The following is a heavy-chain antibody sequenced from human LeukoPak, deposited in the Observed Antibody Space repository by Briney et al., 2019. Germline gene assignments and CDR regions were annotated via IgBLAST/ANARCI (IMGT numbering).Heavy chain of an antibody. J-gene: IGHJ4*02. D-gene: IGHD3-10*01. V-gene: IGHV3-21*01. CDR2: ISTTSDYI. CDR3: AREGYYGSGSYYAFDY. Sequence: GGSLRLSCAASGFTFSSYSMNWVRQAPGKGLEWVSSISTTSDYIYYAGSLKGRLTISRDNAKNSLYLQMNSLRAEDTAVYYCAREGYYGSGSYYAFDYWGQGTLVTVSS. CDR1: GFTFSSYS.